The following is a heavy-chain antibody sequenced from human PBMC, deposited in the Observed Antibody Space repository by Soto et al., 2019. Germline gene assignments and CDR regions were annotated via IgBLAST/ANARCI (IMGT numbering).Heavy chain of an antibody. CDR2: IWYDGSNK. J-gene: IGHJ6*02. V-gene: IGHV3-33*01. CDR1: GFTFSSYG. Sequence: QVQLVESGGGVVQPGRSLRLSCAASGFTFSSYGMHWVRQAPGKGLEWVAVIWYDGSNKYYADSVKGRFTISRDNSKNTLYLQMNSLRAEDTAVYYCARDRGVYYYYGMDVWGQGTTGTFSS. CDR3: ARDRGVYYYYGMDV. D-gene: IGHD3-10*01.